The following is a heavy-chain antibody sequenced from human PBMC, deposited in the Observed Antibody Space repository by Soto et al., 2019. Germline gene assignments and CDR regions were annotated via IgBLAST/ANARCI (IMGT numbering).Heavy chain of an antibody. D-gene: IGHD2-2*01. Sequence: QLLASGPGLVKPSETLSLTCTVSGGSISSSSYYWGWIRQPPGKGLEWIGSIYYSGSTYYNPSLKSRVTISVDTSKNQFSLKLSSVTAADTAVYYCARHAVVVPAAMIDYWGQGTLVTVSS. J-gene: IGHJ4*02. CDR3: ARHAVVVPAAMIDY. V-gene: IGHV4-39*01. CDR2: IYYSGST. CDR1: GGSISSSSYY.